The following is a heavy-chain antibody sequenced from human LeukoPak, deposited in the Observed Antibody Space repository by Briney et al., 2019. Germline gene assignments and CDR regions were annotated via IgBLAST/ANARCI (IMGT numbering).Heavy chain of an antibody. CDR1: GYTFTGYY. D-gene: IGHD6-19*01. Sequence: ASVNVSCKASGYTFTGYYMHWVRQAPGQGLEWMGWINPNSGGTNYAQKFQGRVTMTRDTSISTAYMELSRLRSDDTAVYYCARAGNRIAVAGHFDYWGQGTLVTVSS. CDR2: INPNSGGT. CDR3: ARAGNRIAVAGHFDY. V-gene: IGHV1-2*02. J-gene: IGHJ4*02.